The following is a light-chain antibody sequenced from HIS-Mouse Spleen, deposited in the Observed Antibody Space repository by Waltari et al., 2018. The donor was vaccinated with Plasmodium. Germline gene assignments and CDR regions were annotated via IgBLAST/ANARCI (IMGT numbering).Light chain of an antibody. CDR2: GAS. Sequence: EIVLTQSPGTLSLSPGERAPLSCRPSQSVSSSYLAWYQQKPGQAPMLLIYGASSRATGIPDRFSGSGSGTDFTLTISRLEPDDFAVYYCQQYGSSPYTFGQGTKLEIK. CDR1: QSVSSSY. J-gene: IGKJ2*01. CDR3: QQYGSSPYT. V-gene: IGKV3-20*01.